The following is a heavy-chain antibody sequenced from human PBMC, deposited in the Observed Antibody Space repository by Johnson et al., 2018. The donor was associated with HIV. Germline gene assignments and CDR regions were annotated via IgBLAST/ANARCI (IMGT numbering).Heavy chain of an antibody. CDR3: ARERRPWGPDAFDI. Sequence: QVQLVESGGGVVQPGRSLRLSCAASGFTFSSYAMHWVRQAPGKGLEWVSVIYSGGNTYYADSVRGRFTISRDNSKNTLYLQMNSLRAEDTAVYYCARERRPWGPDAFDIWGQGTMVTVSS. V-gene: IGHV3-NL1*01. CDR1: GFTFSSYA. D-gene: IGHD3-16*01. CDR2: IYSGGNT. J-gene: IGHJ3*02.